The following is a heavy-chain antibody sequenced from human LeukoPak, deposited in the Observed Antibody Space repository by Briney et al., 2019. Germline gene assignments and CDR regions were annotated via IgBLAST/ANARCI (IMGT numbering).Heavy chain of an antibody. J-gene: IGHJ4*02. CDR1: GFTFSNGW. CDR3: TTDLPENYFDY. Sequence: PGGSLRLSCAASGFTFSNGWMSWVRQAPGKGLEWAGRIKSKTDGGTTDYAAPVKGRFTISRDDSKNTLYLQMNSLKTEDTAVYYSTTDLPENYFDYWGQGTLVTVSS. V-gene: IGHV3-15*01. CDR2: IKSKTDGGTT.